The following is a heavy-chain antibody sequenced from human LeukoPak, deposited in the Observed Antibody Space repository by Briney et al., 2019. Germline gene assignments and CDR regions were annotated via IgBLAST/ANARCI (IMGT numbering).Heavy chain of an antibody. Sequence: GGSLRLSCAASGFTFSDTWMHWVRQAPGKGLEWVSYISSGSSNINYAGSVKGRFTISRDNVKNSLYLQMNSLRDEDTAVYFCARVHLWFGELLPSSWGQGTLVTVSS. J-gene: IGHJ5*02. CDR1: GFTFSDTW. D-gene: IGHD3-10*01. CDR2: ISSGSSNI. V-gene: IGHV3-48*02. CDR3: ARVHLWFGELLPSS.